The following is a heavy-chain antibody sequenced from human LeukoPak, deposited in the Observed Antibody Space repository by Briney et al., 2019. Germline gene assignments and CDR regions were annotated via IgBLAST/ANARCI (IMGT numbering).Heavy chain of an antibody. CDR2: IYYSGST. J-gene: IGHJ4*02. CDR3: ASGIVVVVAATYYFDY. V-gene: IGHV4-39*01. CDR1: GGSISSSSYY. D-gene: IGHD2-15*01. Sequence: SETLSLTCTVSGGSISSSSYYWGWIRQPPGKGLEWIGSIYYSGSTYYNPPLKSRVTISVDTSKNQFSLKLSSVTAADTAVYYCASGIVVVVAATYYFDYWGQGTLVTVSS.